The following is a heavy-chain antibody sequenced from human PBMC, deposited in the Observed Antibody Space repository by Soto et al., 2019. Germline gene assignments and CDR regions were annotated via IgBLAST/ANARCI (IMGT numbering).Heavy chain of an antibody. V-gene: IGHV4-31*03. CDR3: AKGEGLCSTSSCHGGAFDI. D-gene: IGHD2-2*01. CDR1: RGSIGSGSSY. Sequence: TPSLTDPMSRGSIGSGSSYLRWIRQAPGKCLEWIGYIYYSGSTYYNPSLKSRVTISVDTSKNQFSLKLSSVTAEDTAVYYCAKGEGLCSTSSCHGGAFDIWGQRTMVTVSS. J-gene: IGHJ3*02. CDR2: IYYSGST.